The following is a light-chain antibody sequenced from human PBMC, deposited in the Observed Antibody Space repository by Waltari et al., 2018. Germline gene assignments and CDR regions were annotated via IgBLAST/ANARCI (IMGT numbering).Light chain of an antibody. CDR1: AYDFDILHL. J-gene: IGLJ1*01. V-gene: IGLV2-23*02. Sequence: SALTQPAPVSGSPAQSITISCTQPAYDFDILHLVSCYQRLPGGNTKLLIFDLTRRPSGISERFSGSKSGKTVSLTISGLQAEDEADYYCCSFAGHGVYVFGTGTHVTVL. CDR2: DLT. CDR3: CSFAGHGVYV.